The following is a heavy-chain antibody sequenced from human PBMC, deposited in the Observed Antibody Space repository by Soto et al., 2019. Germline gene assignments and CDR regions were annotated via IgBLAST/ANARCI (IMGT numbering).Heavy chain of an antibody. CDR1: GGGNLRDYR. CDR2: IIPKLGST. D-gene: IGHD6-6*01. CDR3: AREYRAARPEYFQH. J-gene: IGHJ1*01. Sequence: GASVKVSCKASGGGNLRDYRTTWVRRAPGQGLEWMGGIIPKLGSTNYAQNFQGRVTITADESTNTAYMELRSLRSDDTAVYYCAREYRAARPEYFQHWGQGTLVTVSS. V-gene: IGHV1-69*13.